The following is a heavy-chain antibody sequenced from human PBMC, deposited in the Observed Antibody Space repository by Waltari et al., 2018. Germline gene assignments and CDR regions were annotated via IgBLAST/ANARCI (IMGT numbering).Heavy chain of an antibody. V-gene: IGHV1-2*02. J-gene: IGHJ4*02. CDR2: INPNRGGT. CDR3: ATGLKIGGYTYGYIY. Sequence: QVQLVQSGAEVKKPGASVKVSCKASGYTFTDYYINWVRQAPGQGLEWMGWINPNRGGTNYAQNLQGRVTMTRDTYISTSYMELSRLGSDDTAVYYCATGLKIGGYTYGYIYWGQGTVVIVSS. CDR1: GYTFTDYY. D-gene: IGHD5-18*01.